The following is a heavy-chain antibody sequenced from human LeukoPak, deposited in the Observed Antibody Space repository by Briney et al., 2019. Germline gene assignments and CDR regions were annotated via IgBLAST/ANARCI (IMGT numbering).Heavy chain of an antibody. Sequence: GGSLRLSCAASGFTFSSYSMNWVRQAPGKGLEWVSYISDNSGTTYYADSVKGRFTISRDNAKNSLYLQMNSLTDEDTAVYFCALGRGYSYDNWGQGTLVTVSS. CDR1: GFTFSSYS. CDR2: ISDNSGTT. CDR3: ALGRGYSYDN. D-gene: IGHD5-12*01. V-gene: IGHV3-48*02. J-gene: IGHJ1*01.